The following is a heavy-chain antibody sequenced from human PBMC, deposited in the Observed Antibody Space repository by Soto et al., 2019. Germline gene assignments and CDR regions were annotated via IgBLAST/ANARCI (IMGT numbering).Heavy chain of an antibody. CDR2: ISSSGADT. Sequence: DVQLLESGGDLIQPGGSLRLSCAASGFTFSTYTMRWVRQAPGKGLEWVSTISSSGADTYYADAVKGRFTISRDTSKNTLYLQMNSLRAEDTAIYYCAKKMSTRTTGAFDIWGQGTMVTVSS. CDR1: GFTFSTYT. V-gene: IGHV3-23*01. D-gene: IGHD1-1*01. CDR3: AKKMSTRTTGAFDI. J-gene: IGHJ3*02.